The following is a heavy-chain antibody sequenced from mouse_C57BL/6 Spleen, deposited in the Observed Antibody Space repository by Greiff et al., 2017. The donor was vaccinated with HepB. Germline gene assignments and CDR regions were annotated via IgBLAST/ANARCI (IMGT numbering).Heavy chain of an antibody. CDR3: ARHSNYNGSSYDY. V-gene: IGHV2-2*01. CDR1: GFSLTSYG. CDR2: IWSGGST. Sequence: QVQLKESGPGLVQPSQSLSITCTVSGFSLTSYGVHWVRQSPGKGLEWLGVIWSGGSTDYNAAFISRLSISKDNSKSQVFFKRNSLQADDTAIYYCARHSNYNGSSYDYWGQGTTLTVSS. J-gene: IGHJ2*01. D-gene: IGHD1-1*01.